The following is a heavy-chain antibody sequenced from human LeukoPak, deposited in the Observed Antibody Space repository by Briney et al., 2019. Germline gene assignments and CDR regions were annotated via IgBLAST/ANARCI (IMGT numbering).Heavy chain of an antibody. Sequence: GGSLRLSCAASGFTFSNAWMSWVRQAPGKGLEWVGRIKSKTDGGTTDYAAPVKGRFTISRDDSKNTLYLQMNSLRAEDTAVYYCAKALFGGNTCWGQGTLVTVSS. CDR3: AKALFGGNTC. D-gene: IGHD2-15*01. J-gene: IGHJ4*02. CDR1: GFTFSNAW. V-gene: IGHV3-15*01. CDR2: IKSKTDGGTT.